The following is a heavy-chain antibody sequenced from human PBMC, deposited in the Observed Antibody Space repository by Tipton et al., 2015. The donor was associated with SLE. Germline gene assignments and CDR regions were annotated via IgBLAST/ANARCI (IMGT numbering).Heavy chain of an antibody. Sequence: SLRLSCGGSGFTYDDFATHWVRQGPGKGLEWVAGMSWNSDDIGYADSVKGRFTISRDDAKRLLYLQMNSLRPEDTALYYCVLGRWGIPFDFWGQETLVTVSS. CDR1: GFTYDDFA. D-gene: IGHD2-21*01. CDR2: MSWNSDDI. CDR3: VLGRWGIPFDF. J-gene: IGHJ4*02. V-gene: IGHV3-9*01.